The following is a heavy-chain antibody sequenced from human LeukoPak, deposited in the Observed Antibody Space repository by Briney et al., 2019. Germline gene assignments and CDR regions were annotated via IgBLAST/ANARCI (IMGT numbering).Heavy chain of an antibody. Sequence: SGTLSLTCTVSGGSISSYYWSWIRQPAGKGLEWIGRIYTSGSTNYNPSLKSRVTMSVDTSKNQFSLKLSSVTAADTAVYYCARDPNTAMVSNWFDPWGQGTLVTVSS. D-gene: IGHD5-18*01. CDR1: GGSISSYY. CDR3: ARDPNTAMVSNWFDP. J-gene: IGHJ5*02. V-gene: IGHV4-4*07. CDR2: IYTSGST.